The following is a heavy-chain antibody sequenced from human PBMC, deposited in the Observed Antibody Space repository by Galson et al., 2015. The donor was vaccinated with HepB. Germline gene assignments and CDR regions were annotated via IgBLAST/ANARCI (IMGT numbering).Heavy chain of an antibody. D-gene: IGHD1-26*01. CDR1: GFSFSSYT. CDR3: ARRVGAQLGQDYGMGV. V-gene: IGHV3-64*01. J-gene: IGHJ6*02. Sequence: SLRLSCAASGFSFSSYTMYWVRQAPGEGLEYVSSISGDGRTTFYANSMRGRFTVSRDNSKNTMYLQMGSLRVEDMAVYFCARRVGAQLGQDYGMGVWGQGTTVTVSS. CDR2: ISGDGRTT.